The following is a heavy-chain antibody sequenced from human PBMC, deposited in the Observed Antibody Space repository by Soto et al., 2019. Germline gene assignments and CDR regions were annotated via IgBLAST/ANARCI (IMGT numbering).Heavy chain of an antibody. V-gene: IGHV2-5*01. Sequence: GPALVNPTQTLTLTCPFSGFSVTTTGMGVGWIRQPPGKALEWLALIYLNDDRRYSPSLQNRLTISKDTSKNQVVLTMSNMDPGDSATYYCAHNGGIAVDYFDYWGQGTLVTVSS. D-gene: IGHD6-19*01. CDR3: AHNGGIAVDYFDY. J-gene: IGHJ4*02. CDR2: IYLNDDR. CDR1: GFSVTTTGMG.